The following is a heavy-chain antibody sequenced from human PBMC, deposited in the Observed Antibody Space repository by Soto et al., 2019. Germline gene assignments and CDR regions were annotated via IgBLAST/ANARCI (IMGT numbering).Heavy chain of an antibody. CDR1: GFIFRNYV. J-gene: IGHJ4*02. D-gene: IGHD6-19*01. CDR2: IIGSGGTT. CDR3: ARVLHDIAVAMFDY. Sequence: GGSLRLSCTASGFIFRNYVMTWVRQAPGKGLEWVSSIIGSGGTTYYTDSVKGRFTISRDNAKNTLFLQINSLRAEDTAVYYYARVLHDIAVAMFDYWGQGALVTVSS. V-gene: IGHV3-23*01.